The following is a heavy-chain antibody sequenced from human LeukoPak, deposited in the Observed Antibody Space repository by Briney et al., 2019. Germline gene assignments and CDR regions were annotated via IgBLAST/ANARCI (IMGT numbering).Heavy chain of an antibody. CDR3: ARDLGFGCSGGSCYPGLYYYYGMDV. CDR1: GFTFSSYS. J-gene: IGHJ6*02. CDR2: ISSSSSYI. Sequence: GGSLRLSCAASGFTFSSYSMKWVRQAPGKGLEWVSSISSSSSYIYYADSVKGRFTTSRDNAKNSLYLQMNSLRAEDTAVYYCARDLGFGCSGGSCYPGLYYYYGMDVWGQGTTVTVSS. D-gene: IGHD2-15*01. V-gene: IGHV3-21*01.